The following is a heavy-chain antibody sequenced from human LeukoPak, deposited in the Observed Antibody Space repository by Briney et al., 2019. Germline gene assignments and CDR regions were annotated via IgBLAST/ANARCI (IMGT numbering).Heavy chain of an antibody. CDR1: RGSLSGYY. CDR2: INHSGST. J-gene: IGHJ5*02. Sequence: PSEALSLTCAVYRGSLSGYYWSWIRQPPRKGLEGVGEINHSGSTNYNPSLKSRVTISVDMSKNQFSLRLSPVTDADTVVYYCVRETKGFGDLSWGQGTLVTVSS. V-gene: IGHV4-34*01. CDR3: VRETKGFGDLS. D-gene: IGHD3-10*01.